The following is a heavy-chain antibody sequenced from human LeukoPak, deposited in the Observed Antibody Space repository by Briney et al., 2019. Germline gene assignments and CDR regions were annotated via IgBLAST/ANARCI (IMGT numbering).Heavy chain of an antibody. J-gene: IGHJ4*03. Sequence: SETLSLTCTVSGDSISSSPYYWGWVRQPPGKGLEWIGSIYYIGSTHYNPSLKRRVTISVDTSKNQFSLKLSSVTAADTAVFYCASLRVPGYFDYWGQGTLVTVSS. CDR1: GDSISSSPYY. CDR3: ASLRVPGYFDY. D-gene: IGHD3-16*01. CDR2: IYYIGST. V-gene: IGHV4-39*07.